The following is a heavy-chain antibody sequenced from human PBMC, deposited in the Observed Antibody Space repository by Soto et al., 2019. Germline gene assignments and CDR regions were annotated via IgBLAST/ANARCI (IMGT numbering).Heavy chain of an antibody. V-gene: IGHV1-46*01. J-gene: IGHJ6*02. CDR1: GYTFTSYY. D-gene: IGHD3-10*01. CDR2: INPSGGST. Sequence: QVQLVQSGAEVKKPGASVKVSCKASGYTFTSYYMHWVRQAPGQGLEWMGIINPSGGSTSYAQKFQGRVTMTGDTSTSTVYMELSSLRSEDTAVYYCARDGEGGYYGSGSYPTYGMDVWGQGTTVTVSS. CDR3: ARDGEGGYYGSGSYPTYGMDV.